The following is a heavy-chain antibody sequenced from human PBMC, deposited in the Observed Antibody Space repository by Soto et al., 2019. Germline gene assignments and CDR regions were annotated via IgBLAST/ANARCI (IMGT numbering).Heavy chain of an antibody. Sequence: QVQLQESGPGLVKPSETLSLTCTVSGGSVSSGSYYWSWLRQPPGKGLEWIGYIYYSGSTNYNPSIKSRVTISVDTSKDQFSLKLSSVTAADTAVYYCARGGYYYDSSGYDPMTRYYYYGMDVWGQGTTVTVSS. V-gene: IGHV4-61*01. CDR1: GGSVSSGSYY. CDR3: ARGGYYYDSSGYDPMTRYYYYGMDV. J-gene: IGHJ6*02. CDR2: IYYSGST. D-gene: IGHD3-22*01.